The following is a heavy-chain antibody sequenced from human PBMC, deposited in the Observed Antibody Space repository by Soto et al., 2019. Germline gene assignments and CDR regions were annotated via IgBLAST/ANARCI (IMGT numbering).Heavy chain of an antibody. CDR1: GGTFNRYT. Sequence: VQLVQCGAEVKKPGSSVKLSCKASGGTFNRYTISWVRQAPGQGLEWMGGIIPIFGTANYAQKFQGRVAIIADESTSAAYMELRSLRSEDTAVYYCALWGFRDGNNSKYNYSGMDVWGQGTTVTVSS. J-gene: IGHJ6*02. CDR3: ALWGFRDGNNSKYNYSGMDV. CDR2: IIPIFGTA. V-gene: IGHV1-69*01. D-gene: IGHD1-1*01.